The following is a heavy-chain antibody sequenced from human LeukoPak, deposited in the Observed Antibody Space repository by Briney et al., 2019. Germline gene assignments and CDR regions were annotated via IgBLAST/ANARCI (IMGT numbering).Heavy chain of an antibody. J-gene: IGHJ4*02. CDR3: ASRKLGNDY. V-gene: IGHV3-48*01. CDR1: GFTFSTYS. Sequence: GGSLRLSCVASGFTFSTYSMNWVRQAPGEGLEWVSYISSLSGTVYYADSVKGRFTISRDNAKNSLYLQMDSLRAEDTAVYYCASRKLGNDYWGQGTLVTVSS. D-gene: IGHD7-27*01. CDR2: ISSLSGTV.